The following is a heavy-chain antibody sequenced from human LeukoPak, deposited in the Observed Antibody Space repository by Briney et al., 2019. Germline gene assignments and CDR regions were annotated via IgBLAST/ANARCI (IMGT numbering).Heavy chain of an antibody. CDR1: GFTFSSYA. J-gene: IGHJ3*02. V-gene: IGHV3-23*01. D-gene: IGHD6-19*01. Sequence: GGSLRLSCAASGFTFSSYAMSWVRQAPGKGLEWVSAISGSGGSTYYADSVKGRFTISRDNSKNTLYLQMNSLRAEDTAVYYCTSSGGTLRDAFDIWGQGTMVTVSS. CDR2: ISGSGGST. CDR3: TSSGGTLRDAFDI.